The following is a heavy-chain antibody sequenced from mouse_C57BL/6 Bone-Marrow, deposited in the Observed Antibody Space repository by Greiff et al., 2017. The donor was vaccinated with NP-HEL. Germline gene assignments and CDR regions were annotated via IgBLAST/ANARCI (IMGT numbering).Heavy chain of an antibody. J-gene: IGHJ1*03. CDR1: EYEFPSHD. CDR3: ARRSDGYHWYFDV. CDR2: INSDGGST. Sequence: EVMLVESGGGLVQPGESLKLSCESNEYEFPSHDMSWVRKTPEKRLELVAAINSDGGSTYYPATMERRFIISRDNTKKTLYLQMSSLRSENTALYYCARRSDGYHWYFDVWGTGTTVTVSS. D-gene: IGHD2-3*01. V-gene: IGHV5-2*01.